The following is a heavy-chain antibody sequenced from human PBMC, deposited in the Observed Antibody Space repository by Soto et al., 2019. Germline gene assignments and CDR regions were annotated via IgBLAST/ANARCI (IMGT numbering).Heavy chain of an antibody. Sequence: QLQLQESGPGLVKPSETLSLTCTVSGGSISSSNYYWGWIRQPPGKGLEWIGTISYSGSAYSNPSLKSRVTTSVDTSKNQFSLKLSSVTAADTAVYYCASPGRDYYYYYYMDVWGKGTTVTVSS. V-gene: IGHV4-39*01. J-gene: IGHJ6*03. CDR1: GGSISSSNYY. CDR3: ASPGRDYYYYYYMDV. CDR2: ISYSGSA.